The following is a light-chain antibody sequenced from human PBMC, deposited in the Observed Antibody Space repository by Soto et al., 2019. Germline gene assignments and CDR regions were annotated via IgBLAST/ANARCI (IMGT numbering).Light chain of an antibody. J-gene: IGKJ3*01. V-gene: IGKV1-39*01. CDR2: VAS. CDR1: QRSSSN. Sequence: DIQLTQSPASLSASVGDRVTFTCRTSQRSSSNLHWYQQKPGKAPNLLIYVASYLQNGVPSRFSASVSGTDFTLTISSLHLEEFATYYCQLRYGSLSTLGPGTRVD. CDR3: QLRYGSLST.